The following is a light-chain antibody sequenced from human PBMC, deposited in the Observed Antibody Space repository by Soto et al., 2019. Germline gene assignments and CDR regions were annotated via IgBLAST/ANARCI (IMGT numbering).Light chain of an antibody. CDR2: GNS. CDR3: QSYDSSLSGYV. CDR1: SSNIGAGYD. J-gene: IGLJ1*01. Sequence: QSVLTQPPSVSGAPGQRVTISCTGSSSNIGAGYDVHWYQQLPGTAPKLLIYGNSNRPSGVPDRFSGSKSGTSASLDITGLQADDEADYYCQSYDSSLSGYVFGTGTKVTVL. V-gene: IGLV1-40*01.